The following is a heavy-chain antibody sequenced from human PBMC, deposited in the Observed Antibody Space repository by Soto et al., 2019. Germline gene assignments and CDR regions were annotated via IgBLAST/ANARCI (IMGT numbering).Heavy chain of an antibody. Sequence: SETLSLTCTFSGGSISSGDYYCSWIRQPPGKGLEWIGYIYYSGSTYYNPSLKSRVTISVDTSKNQFSLKLSSVTAADTAVYYCASIDSSGYYYGDFDYWGQGTLVTVSS. J-gene: IGHJ4*02. CDR1: GGSISSGDYY. CDR3: ASIDSSGYYYGDFDY. CDR2: IYYSGST. D-gene: IGHD3-22*01. V-gene: IGHV4-30-4*01.